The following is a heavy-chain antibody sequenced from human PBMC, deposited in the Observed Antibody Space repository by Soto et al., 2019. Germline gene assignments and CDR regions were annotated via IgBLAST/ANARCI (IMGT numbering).Heavy chain of an antibody. Sequence: SQTLSLTCAISGDSVSSNTASWNWIRQSPSRGLEWLGRTYFRSKWYNDYAVSVKSRIIINPDTSNTQFSLQLNSVTPEDTAVYFCAKGDNLGPKTGYAFDPWGQGIMVT. CDR1: GDSVSSNTAS. J-gene: IGHJ5*02. D-gene: IGHD5-12*01. V-gene: IGHV6-1*01. CDR3: AKGDNLGPKTGYAFDP. CDR2: TYFRSKWYN.